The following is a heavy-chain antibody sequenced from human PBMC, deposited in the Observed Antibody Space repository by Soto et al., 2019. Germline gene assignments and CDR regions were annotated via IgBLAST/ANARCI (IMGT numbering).Heavy chain of an antibody. J-gene: IGHJ4*02. CDR2: INHSGST. V-gene: IGHV4-34*01. CDR1: GGSFSGYY. D-gene: IGHD3-22*01. Sequence: QVQLQQWGAGLLKPSETLSLTCAVYGGSFSGYYWSWIRQPPGKGLEWIGEINHSGSTNYNPSLKGGVPISVKSSKTFFSLKVIFVPAGETAFYYGARFPFYYDSRGYQFDYGGKGPVVTLS. CDR3: ARFPFYYDSRGYQFDY.